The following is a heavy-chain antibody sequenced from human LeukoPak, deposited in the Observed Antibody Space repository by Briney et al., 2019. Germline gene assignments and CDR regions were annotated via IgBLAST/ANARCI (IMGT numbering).Heavy chain of an antibody. V-gene: IGHV4-39*07. D-gene: IGHD3-3*01. CDR3: ARDPHYDFWSGYFSGAFDI. CDR1: GGSISSSSSY. Sequence: SETLSLTCTVSGGSISSSSSYWGWIRQPPGKGLEWIGSIYYSGSTYYNPSLKSRVTISVDTSKNQFSLKLSSVTAADTAVYYCARDPHYDFWSGYFSGAFDIWGQGTMVTVSS. J-gene: IGHJ3*02. CDR2: IYYSGST.